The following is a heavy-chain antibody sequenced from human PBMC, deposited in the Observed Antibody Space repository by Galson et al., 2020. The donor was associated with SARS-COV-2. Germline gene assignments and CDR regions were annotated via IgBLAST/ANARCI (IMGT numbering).Heavy chain of an antibody. D-gene: IGHD5-18*01. CDR1: GFTFRSYS. CDR2: ISSTSTYE. Sequence: SCAASGFTFRSYSINWVRQAPGKGLKWVSSISSTSTYEYYADSVKGRFTISRDNAKNSLFLQMNSLRAEDTAGYYCARTADSSMVIGHLDCWGQGTLVAVSS. CDR3: ARTADSSMVIGHLDC. V-gene: IGHV3-21*01. J-gene: IGHJ4*02.